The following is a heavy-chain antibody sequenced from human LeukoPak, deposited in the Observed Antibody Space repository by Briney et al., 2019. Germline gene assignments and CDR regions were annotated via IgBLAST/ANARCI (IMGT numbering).Heavy chain of an antibody. D-gene: IGHD3-10*02. CDR3: AELGITMIGGV. CDR2: ISSSGSTI. J-gene: IGHJ6*04. Sequence: GGSLRLSCAASGFTFDDYDKNWVRQAPGKGLEWVSYISSSGSTIYYADSVKGRFTISRDNAKNSLYLQMNSLRAEDTAVYYCAELGITMIGGVWGKGTTVTISS. CDR1: GFTFDDYD. V-gene: IGHV3-48*03.